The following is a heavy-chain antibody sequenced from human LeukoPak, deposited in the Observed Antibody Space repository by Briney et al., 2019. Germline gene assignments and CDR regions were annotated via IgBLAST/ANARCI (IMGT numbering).Heavy chain of an antibody. Sequence: PGGSLRLSCAASGFTFSSYGMRWVRQAPGKGLEWVEFIRYDGSNKYYADSVKGRFTISRDNSKNTLYLQMNSLRAEDTAVYYCAKDSDFWSGYGGEDYFDYWGQGTLVTVSS. CDR3: AKDSDFWSGYGGEDYFDY. J-gene: IGHJ4*02. CDR1: GFTFSSYG. D-gene: IGHD3-3*01. V-gene: IGHV3-30*02. CDR2: IRYDGSNK.